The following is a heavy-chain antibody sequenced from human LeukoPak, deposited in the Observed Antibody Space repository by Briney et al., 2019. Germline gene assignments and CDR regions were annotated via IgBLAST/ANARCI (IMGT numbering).Heavy chain of an antibody. J-gene: IGHJ4*02. CDR1: GFTFSSYG. V-gene: IGHV3-33*08. CDR3: ARGFYYDSSGYYVYYFDY. CDR2: IWYDGSNK. D-gene: IGHD3-22*01. Sequence: GGSLRLSCAASGFTFSSYGIHWVRQSPGKGLEWVAVIWYDGSNKYYADSVKGRFTISRDNSKNTLYLQMNSLRAEDTAVYCCARGFYYDSSGYYVYYFDYWGQGTLVTVSS.